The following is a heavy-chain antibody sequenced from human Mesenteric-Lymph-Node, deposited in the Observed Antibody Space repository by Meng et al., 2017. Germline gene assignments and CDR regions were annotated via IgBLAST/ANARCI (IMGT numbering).Heavy chain of an antibody. CDR3: ARLPEVSCRGGVCYSVDY. Sequence: QVQLQEAGPGLVKHSQTLSLTCTVSGGSISSCDYYWSWIRQPPGKGLEWIGYIYYSGSTYYNSSLKSRVAISVDTSKNQFSLKLNSVTAADTAVYYCARLPEVSCRGGVCYSVDYWGQGTLVTVSS. J-gene: IGHJ4*02. V-gene: IGHV4-30-4*01. CDR1: GGSISSCDYY. CDR2: IYYSGST. D-gene: IGHD2-15*01.